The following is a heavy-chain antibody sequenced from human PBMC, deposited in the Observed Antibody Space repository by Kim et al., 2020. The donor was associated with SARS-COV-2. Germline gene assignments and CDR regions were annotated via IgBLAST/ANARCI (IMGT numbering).Heavy chain of an antibody. V-gene: IGHV3-20*01. Sequence: GGSLRLSCAASGFTFDDYGMSWVRQAPGKGLEWVSGINWNGGSTGYADSVKGRFTISRDNAKNSLYLQMNSLRAEDTALYHCARDFLGAGYGSGNRGGMDVWGQGTTVTVSS. CDR2: INWNGGST. CDR3: ARDFLGAGYGSGNRGGMDV. D-gene: IGHD3-10*01. J-gene: IGHJ6*02. CDR1: GFTFDDYG.